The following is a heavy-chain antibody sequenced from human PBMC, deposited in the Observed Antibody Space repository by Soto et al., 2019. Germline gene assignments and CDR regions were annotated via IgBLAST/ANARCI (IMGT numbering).Heavy chain of an antibody. D-gene: IGHD4-17*01. J-gene: IGHJ6*02. V-gene: IGHV5-10-1*01. CDR1: GYSFTSYW. CDR3: ARRLPTVSYYGMDV. CDR2: IDPSDSYT. Sequence: GGSLKISCKGSGYSFTSYWVSWVRQMPGKGLEWMGRIDPSDSYTNYSPSFQGHVTISADKSISTAYLQWSSLKASDTAMYYCARRLPTVSYYGMDVWGQGTTVTVSS.